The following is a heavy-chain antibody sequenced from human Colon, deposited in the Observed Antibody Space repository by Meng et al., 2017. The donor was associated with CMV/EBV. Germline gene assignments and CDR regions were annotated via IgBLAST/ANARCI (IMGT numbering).Heavy chain of an antibody. V-gene: IGHV1-18*01. Sequence: TCTASRYTFTSYGIGWVRQAPGQGLEWMGWISTYNGNTRYVQKLEGRVAMTTDTSTSTAYMELRSLRSDGTAVYYCARGKGYFDKDYWGQGTLVTVSS. J-gene: IGHJ4*02. CDR1: RYTFTSYG. D-gene: IGHD5-18*01. CDR3: ARGKGYFDKDY. CDR2: ISTYNGNT.